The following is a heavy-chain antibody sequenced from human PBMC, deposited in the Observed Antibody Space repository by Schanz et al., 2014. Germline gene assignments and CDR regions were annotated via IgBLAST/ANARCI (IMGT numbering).Heavy chain of an antibody. V-gene: IGHV1-2*06. Sequence: QVPLVQSGAEVKKPGSSVKVSCKASGGTFSSYAFSWVRQAPGQGLEWMGRINPNSGGTNYVQKFQGRVTMTRDTSISTAYMELNSLRSDDTAVYYCVRELSGGTFDYWGQGALVTVSS. CDR1: GGTFSSYA. D-gene: IGHD1-1*01. CDR3: VRELSGGTFDY. CDR2: INPNSGGT. J-gene: IGHJ4*02.